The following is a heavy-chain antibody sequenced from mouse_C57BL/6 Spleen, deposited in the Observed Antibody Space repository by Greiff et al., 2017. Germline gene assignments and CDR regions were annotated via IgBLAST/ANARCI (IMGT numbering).Heavy chain of an antibody. CDR3: ARELSFRNYFDY. Sequence: EVQLQQSGPELVKPGASVKISCKASGYTFTDYYMNWVKQSHGKSLEWIGDINPNNGGTSYNQKFKGKATLTVDKSSSTAYMELRSLTSEDSAVYYCARELSFRNYFDYWGQGTTRTVSS. V-gene: IGHV1-26*01. J-gene: IGHJ2*01. CDR2: INPNNGGT. D-gene: IGHD1-3*01. CDR1: GYTFTDYY.